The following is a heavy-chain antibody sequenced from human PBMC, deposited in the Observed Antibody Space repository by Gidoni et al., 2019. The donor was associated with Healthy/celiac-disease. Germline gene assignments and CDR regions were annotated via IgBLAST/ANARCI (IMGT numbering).Heavy chain of an antibody. CDR2: ISGSGGST. Sequence: EVQLLASGGGLVQPGGSLRLSCAAAGFTFSSYAMIWVPQAPGKGLEWVSAISGSGGSTYYADSVKGRFTSARDNSKNTLYLQMNSLRAEDTSVYYCAKDAHQKRAAAGTRGYYYYGMDVWGQGTTVTVSS. V-gene: IGHV3-23*01. J-gene: IGHJ6*02. CDR3: AKDAHQKRAAAGTRGYYYYGMDV. CDR1: GFTFSSYA. D-gene: IGHD6-13*01.